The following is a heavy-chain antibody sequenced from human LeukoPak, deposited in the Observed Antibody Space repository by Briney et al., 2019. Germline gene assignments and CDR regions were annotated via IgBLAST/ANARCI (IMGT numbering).Heavy chain of an antibody. Sequence: GGSLRLSCEASGFTSDDYGMSWVRQAPGKGLEWVSGISWNGGTTGYADSVKGRFTISRDNAKDSLYLQMDSLRGEDTALYQCVRDRTMVRGVMGDAFDVWGQGTMVTVSS. J-gene: IGHJ3*01. CDR3: VRDRTMVRGVMGDAFDV. D-gene: IGHD3-10*01. CDR1: GFTSDDYG. V-gene: IGHV3-20*01. CDR2: ISWNGGTT.